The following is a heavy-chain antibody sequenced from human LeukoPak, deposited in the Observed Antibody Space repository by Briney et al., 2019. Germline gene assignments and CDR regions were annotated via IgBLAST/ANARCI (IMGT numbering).Heavy chain of an antibody. V-gene: IGHV4-59*01. CDR2: IYYSGST. D-gene: IGHD6-13*01. J-gene: IGHJ4*02. Sequence: PAETLSLTCTVSGGSISSYYWSWIRQPPGKGLEWIGYIYYSGSTNYNPSLKSRVTISVDTSKNQFSLKLSSVTAADTAVYYCARGRGIAAAGTGYFDYWGQGTLVTVSS. CDR1: GGSISSYY. CDR3: ARGRGIAAAGTGYFDY.